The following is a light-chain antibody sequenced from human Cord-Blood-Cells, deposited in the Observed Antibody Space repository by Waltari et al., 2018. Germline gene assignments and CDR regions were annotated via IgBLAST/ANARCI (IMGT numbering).Light chain of an antibody. CDR2: EGS. V-gene: IGLV2-23*01. CDR1: SSDVGSYNL. J-gene: IGLJ1*01. Sequence: QSALTQPASVSGSPGQSITIPCPGTSSDVGSYNLLSWYQQHPGKAPKLMIYEGSKRPSGVSNRFSGSKSGNTASLTISGLQAEDEADYYCCSYAGSSTFYVFGTGTKVTVL. CDR3: CSYAGSSTFYV.